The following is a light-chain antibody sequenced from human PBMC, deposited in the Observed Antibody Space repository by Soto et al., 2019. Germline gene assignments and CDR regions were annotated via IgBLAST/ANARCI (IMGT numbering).Light chain of an antibody. J-gene: IGKJ1*01. CDR3: HHSYSAPRT. V-gene: IGKV1-39*01. CDR2: AAS. Sequence: DFPMPQSPSSLSASVVHRVTITCRPSQSISSYLNWYQQKPWKSPKLLIYAASSLQSGVPSRFSGSGSGTDFTLTISSLPPEDFATDYCHHSYSAPRTFGQGTKVDIK. CDR1: QSISSY.